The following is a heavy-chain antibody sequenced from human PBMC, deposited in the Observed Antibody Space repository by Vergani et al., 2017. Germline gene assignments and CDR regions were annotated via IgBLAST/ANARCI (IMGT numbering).Heavy chain of an antibody. CDR3: ARHRGSGSFFPSSYVYGMDV. CDR2: IHHSGDT. J-gene: IGHJ6*02. Sequence: QVQLQESGPGLVKPSETLTLTCDVSDSSIMTNPYWGWFRQSPGKGLEWIGCIHHSGDTHYNSSLKSRVSISIVSSSKFSLSLTSVTATDTAIYYCARHRGSGSFFPSSYVYGMDVWGHGTTVTVSS. V-gene: IGHV4-38-2*01. D-gene: IGHD3-10*01. CDR1: DSSIMTNPY.